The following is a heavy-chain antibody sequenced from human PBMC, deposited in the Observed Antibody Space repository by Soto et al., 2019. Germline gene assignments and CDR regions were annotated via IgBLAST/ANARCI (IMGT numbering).Heavy chain of an antibody. J-gene: IGHJ3*02. CDR2: IYYSGST. Sequence: QVQLQESGPGLVKPSQTLSLTCTVSGGSISSGGYYWSWIRQHPGKGLEWIGYIYYSGSTYYNPSLQSRVTTXXDXPXXQSSLKLSSVTAADTAVYYCARTYSGDYVTDAFDIWGQGTMVTVSS. D-gene: IGHD4-17*01. CDR1: GGSISSGGYY. V-gene: IGHV4-31*03. CDR3: ARTYSGDYVTDAFDI.